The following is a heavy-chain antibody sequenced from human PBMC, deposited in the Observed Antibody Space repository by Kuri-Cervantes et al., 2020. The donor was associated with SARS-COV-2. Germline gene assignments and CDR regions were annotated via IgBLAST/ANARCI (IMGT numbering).Heavy chain of an antibody. CDR3: AKMGIGSSTSCYTEPCKGRDAFDI. V-gene: IGHV3-30*02. D-gene: IGHD2-2*02. CDR1: GFTFSSHC. CDR2: IRYDGSNK. J-gene: IGHJ3*02. Sequence: GESLKISCTASGFTFSSHCMSWVRQAPGKGLEWVAFIRYDGSNKYYADSVKGRFTISRDNSKNTLYLQMNSLRAEDTAVYYCAKMGIGSSTSCYTEPCKGRDAFDIWGQGTMVTVSS.